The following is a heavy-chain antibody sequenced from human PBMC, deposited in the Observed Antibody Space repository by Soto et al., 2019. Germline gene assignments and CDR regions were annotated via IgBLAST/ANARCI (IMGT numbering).Heavy chain of an antibody. V-gene: IGHV1-69*13. D-gene: IGHD5-12*01. CDR1: GGTFNNYA. Sequence: SVKVSCKASGGTFNNYALSWVRQAPGQGLEWMGGIIPIFNSANYAQKFQGRVTITADDSTSTAFMELRSLRPDDTAVYYCAREVTVASYSFDFWGQGTLVTVSS. CDR3: AREVTVASYSFDF. J-gene: IGHJ4*02. CDR2: IIPIFNSA.